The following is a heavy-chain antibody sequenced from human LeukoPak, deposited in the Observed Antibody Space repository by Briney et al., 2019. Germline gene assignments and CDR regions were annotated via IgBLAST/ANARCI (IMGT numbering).Heavy chain of an antibody. D-gene: IGHD5-24*01. Sequence: GGSLRLSCVVSGFTSGFTFSSRWMHWVRQAPGKGLEWVSAISGSGDSTYYADSVKGRSTISRDNSKNTLYLQMNSLRAEDTAVYYCAKGREMATIGGYCWGQGTLVTVSS. CDR3: AKGREMATIGGYC. J-gene: IGHJ4*02. CDR1: GFTFSSRW. V-gene: IGHV3-23*01. CDR2: ISGSGDST.